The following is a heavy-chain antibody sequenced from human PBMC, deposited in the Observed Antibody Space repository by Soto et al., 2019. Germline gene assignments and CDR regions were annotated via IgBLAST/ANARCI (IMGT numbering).Heavy chain of an antibody. J-gene: IGHJ6*03. CDR3: AKEGEEGYYSYYYYMDV. CDR2: ISGSGGST. Sequence: GGSLRLSCAASGFTFSSYAMSWVRQAPGKGLEWVSAISGSGGSTYYADSVKGRFTISRENSKNTLYLQMNSLRAEDTAVYYCAKEGEEGYYSYYYYMDVWGKGTTVTVSS. CDR1: GFTFSSYA. V-gene: IGHV3-23*01.